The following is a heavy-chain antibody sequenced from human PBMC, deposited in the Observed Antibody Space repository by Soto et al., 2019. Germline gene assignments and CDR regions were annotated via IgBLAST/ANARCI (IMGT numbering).Heavy chain of an antibody. CDR3: AREVTYYYDSSGSNWFDP. V-gene: IGHV1-69*13. D-gene: IGHD3-22*01. Sequence: GASVKVSCKASGGTFSSYAISWVRQAPGQGLEWMGGIIPIFGTANYAQKIQGRVTITADESTSTAYMELSSLISEDTAVFYCAREVTYYYDSSGSNWFDPWGQGTLVTVSS. CDR2: IIPIFGTA. CDR1: GGTFSSYA. J-gene: IGHJ5*02.